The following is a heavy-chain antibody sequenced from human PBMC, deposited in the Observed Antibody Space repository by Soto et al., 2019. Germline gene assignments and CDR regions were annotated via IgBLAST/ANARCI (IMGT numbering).Heavy chain of an antibody. Sequence: GGSLRLSCAASGFTFSSYAMSWVRQAPGKGLEWVSAISGSGGSTYYADSVKGRFTISRDNSKNTLYLQMNSLRAEDTAVYYCAKGHYGSGSYFSHYYYGMDVWGQGTTVTVSS. D-gene: IGHD3-10*01. CDR2: ISGSGGST. J-gene: IGHJ6*02. V-gene: IGHV3-23*01. CDR3: AKGHYGSGSYFSHYYYGMDV. CDR1: GFTFSSYA.